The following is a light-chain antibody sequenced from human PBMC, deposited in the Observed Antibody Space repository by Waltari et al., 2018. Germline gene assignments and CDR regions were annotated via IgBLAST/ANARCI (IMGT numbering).Light chain of an antibody. CDR1: SDDVGGYNF. J-gene: IGLJ1*01. Sequence: QSALTQPASVSGSPGQSITISCTGTSDDVGGYNFFSWYQQHPGKAPKLMIYEVGNRPSGVSNRFSGSKSGNTASLTISGLQAEDEADYYCSSYASSTTLEVFGTGTKVTVL. CDR3: SSYASSTTLEV. CDR2: EVG. V-gene: IGLV2-14*01.